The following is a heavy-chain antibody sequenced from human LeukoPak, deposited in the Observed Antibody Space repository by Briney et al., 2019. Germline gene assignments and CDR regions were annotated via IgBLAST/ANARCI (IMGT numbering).Heavy chain of an antibody. Sequence: GRSLRLSCAASGFTFDDYAMQWVRQAPGKGLEWVSGISCNSGSIGYADSVKGRFTISRDNAKNSLYLQMNSLRTEHTALYFCAKDYTSGWYGYFFDYWGQGTLVTVSS. CDR3: AKDYTSGWYGYFFDY. CDR1: GFTFDDYA. CDR2: ISCNSGSI. J-gene: IGHJ4*02. D-gene: IGHD6-19*01. V-gene: IGHV3-9*01.